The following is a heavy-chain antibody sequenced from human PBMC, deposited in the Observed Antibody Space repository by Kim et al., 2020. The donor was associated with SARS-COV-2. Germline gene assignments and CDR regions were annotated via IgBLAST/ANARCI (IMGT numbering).Heavy chain of an antibody. V-gene: IGHV4-34*01. CDR1: GGSFSGYY. Sequence: SETLSLTCAVYGGSFSGYYWSWIRQPPGKGLEWIGEINHSGSTNYNPSLKSRVTISVDTSKNQFSLKLSSVTAADTAVYYCARRMADNDDIAVAGGWFDPWGQGTLVTVSS. CDR3: ARRMADNDDIAVAGGWFDP. J-gene: IGHJ5*02. D-gene: IGHD6-19*01. CDR2: INHSGST.